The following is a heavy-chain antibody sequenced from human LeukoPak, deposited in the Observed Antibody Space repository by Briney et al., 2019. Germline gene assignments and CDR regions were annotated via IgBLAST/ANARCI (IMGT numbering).Heavy chain of an antibody. D-gene: IGHD1-26*01. Sequence: SETLSLTCTVSGGSLSSYYWSWIRQPPGKGLEWIGYIYYSGSTNYNPSLKSRVTISVDTSKNQFFLEVGSVAAADAGVYYCAGGQWELTFDYWGQGTLVTVSS. CDR2: IYYSGST. V-gene: IGHV4-59*01. CDR1: GGSLSSYY. J-gene: IGHJ4*02. CDR3: AGGQWELTFDY.